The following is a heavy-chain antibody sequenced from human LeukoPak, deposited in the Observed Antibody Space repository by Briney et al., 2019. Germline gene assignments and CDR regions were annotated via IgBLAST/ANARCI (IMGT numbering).Heavy chain of an antibody. J-gene: IGHJ4*02. D-gene: IGHD2-2*01. CDR3: ARVVLYCSSTSCSLDF. CDR1: GYTFTSYA. V-gene: IGHV1-3*01. Sequence: ASVKVSCKASGYTFTSYAMHWVRQAPGQRLEWMGWINAGNGNTKCSQKFQGRVTITRDTSASTAYMELSSLRSEDTAVYYCARVVLYCSSTSCSLDFWGQGTLVTVSS. CDR2: INAGNGNT.